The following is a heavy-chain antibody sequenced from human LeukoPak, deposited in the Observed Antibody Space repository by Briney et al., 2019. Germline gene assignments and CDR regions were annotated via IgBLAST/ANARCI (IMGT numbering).Heavy chain of an antibody. J-gene: IGHJ6*02. V-gene: IGHV3-30*03. CDR1: GFTFSSYG. Sequence: PGRSLRLSCAASGFTFSSYGMHWVRQAPGKGLEWVAVISYDGSNKYYADSVKGRFTISRDNSKNTLYLQMNSLRAEDTAVYYCARVHVDIVVVPAAIAAAGYYYYYGMDVWGQGTTVTVSS. D-gene: IGHD2-2*01. CDR3: ARVHVDIVVVPAAIAAAGYYYYYGMDV. CDR2: ISYDGSNK.